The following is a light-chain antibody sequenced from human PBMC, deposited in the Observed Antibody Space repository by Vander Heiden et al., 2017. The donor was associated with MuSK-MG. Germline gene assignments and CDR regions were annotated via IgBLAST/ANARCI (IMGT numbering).Light chain of an antibody. Sequence: VFTHSPRTLSVSPGERATLSCRASQSVSSSYLAWYQQKPGQAPRLINYGASSRATGTPDRCSGSASGTDFTLTISRLEPEDAAVYYCQQDGSSPYTFGQGTKVEIK. V-gene: IGKV3-20*01. CDR2: GAS. CDR3: QQDGSSPYT. J-gene: IGKJ2*01. CDR1: QSVSSSY.